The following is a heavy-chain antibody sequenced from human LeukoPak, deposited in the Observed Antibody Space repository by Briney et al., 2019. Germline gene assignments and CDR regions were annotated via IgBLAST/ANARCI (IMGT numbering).Heavy chain of an antibody. CDR3: ASGRTIFYYYMDV. Sequence: GASVKVSCKASGYTFIDYYLHWVRQAPGQGLEWMGRINCNDGGTTYAQKFQGRVTMTRDTSISTVYMELSRLRFDDTAVYYCASGRTIFYYYMDVWGKGTTVTISS. D-gene: IGHD3-3*02. CDR1: GYTFIDYY. J-gene: IGHJ6*03. V-gene: IGHV1-2*02. CDR2: INCNDGGT.